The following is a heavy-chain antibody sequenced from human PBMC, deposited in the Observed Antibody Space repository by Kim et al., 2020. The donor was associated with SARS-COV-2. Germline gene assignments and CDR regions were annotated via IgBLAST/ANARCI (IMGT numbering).Heavy chain of an antibody. Sequence: PTLKSRVTISVDTTKNQFSVKRSSVTAADAALYYCARGGYAPVSDAFDIWGQGTMVTVSS. D-gene: IGHD1-1*01. J-gene: IGHJ3*02. CDR3: ARGGYAPVSDAFDI. V-gene: IGHV4-61*02.